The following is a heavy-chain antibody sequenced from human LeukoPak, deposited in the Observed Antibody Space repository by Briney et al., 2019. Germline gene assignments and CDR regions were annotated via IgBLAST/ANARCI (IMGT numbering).Heavy chain of an antibody. CDR3: ARDRPRGYSYGYVDY. V-gene: IGHV3-11*04. J-gene: IGHJ4*02. D-gene: IGHD5-18*01. CDR1: GFTFSDYY. Sequence: GGSLRLSCAASGFTFSDYYMSWIRQAPGKGLEWVSYISSSGSTIYYADSVKGRFTISRDNAKNSLYLQMNSLRAEGTAVYYCARDRPRGYSYGYVDYWGQGTLVTVSS. CDR2: ISSSGSTI.